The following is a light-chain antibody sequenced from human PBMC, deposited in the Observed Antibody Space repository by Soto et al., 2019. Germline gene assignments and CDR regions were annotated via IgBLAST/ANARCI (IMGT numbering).Light chain of an antibody. J-gene: IGLJ2*01. CDR1: SRDVGGYNY. V-gene: IGLV2-8*01. CDR2: EVS. Sequence: QSALTQPASVSGSPGQSITISCTGTSRDVGGYNYVSWYQHHPGKGPKLMIYEVSKRPSGVPDRFSGSKSGNTASLTVSGLQEEDEADYYCSSYAGTNTIFGGGTKLTVL. CDR3: SSYAGTNTI.